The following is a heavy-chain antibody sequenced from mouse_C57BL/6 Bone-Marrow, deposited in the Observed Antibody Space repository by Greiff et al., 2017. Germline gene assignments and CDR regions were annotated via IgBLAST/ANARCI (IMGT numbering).Heavy chain of an antibody. Sequence: VQLQQSGAELVRPGASVTLSCKASGYTFTDYEMHWVKQTPVHGLEWIGAIDPETGGTAYNQKFKGKAILTADKSSSTAYMELRSLTSEDAAFYYCTRLWFAYWGQGTLVTVSA. CDR2: IDPETGGT. CDR1: GYTFTDYE. V-gene: IGHV1-15*01. CDR3: TRLWFAY. J-gene: IGHJ3*01.